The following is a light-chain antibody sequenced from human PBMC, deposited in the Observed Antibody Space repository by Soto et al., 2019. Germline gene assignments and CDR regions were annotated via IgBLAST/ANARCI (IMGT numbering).Light chain of an antibody. J-gene: IGLJ3*02. V-gene: IGLV2-23*01. CDR2: EGS. Sequence: QSALTQPASVSGSPGQSLTISCTGTSSDAGSYDLVSWYQQHPGKAPKLMIYEGSKRPSGVSNRFSGSKSGNTASLTISGLQAEDEADYYCCSYAGSSTWVFGGGTKLTVL. CDR1: SSDAGSYDL. CDR3: CSYAGSSTWV.